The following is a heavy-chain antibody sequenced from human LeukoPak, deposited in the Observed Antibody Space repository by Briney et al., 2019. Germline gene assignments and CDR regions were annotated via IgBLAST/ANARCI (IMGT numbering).Heavy chain of an antibody. Sequence: GESLKISCKGSGYSFTSYWIGWVRQMPGKGLEWMGIIYPGDSDTRYSPSFQDQVTISADKSISTAYLQWSSLKASDTAIYYCATSESQTRFDYWGQGTLVTVSS. D-gene: IGHD1/OR15-1a*01. CDR2: IYPGDSDT. V-gene: IGHV5-51*01. CDR1: GYSFTSYW. CDR3: ATSESQTRFDY. J-gene: IGHJ4*02.